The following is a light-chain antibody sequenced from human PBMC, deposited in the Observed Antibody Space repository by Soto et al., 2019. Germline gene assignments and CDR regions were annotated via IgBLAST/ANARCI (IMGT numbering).Light chain of an antibody. J-gene: IGKJ4*01. CDR1: QSISSW. CDR2: KAS. V-gene: IGKV1-5*03. Sequence: DIQMTKSPSTLSASVGDRVTITCRASQSISSWLAWYQQKPGKAPKLLIYKASSLESGVPSRFSGSGSGTEFTLTISSLQPDDFATYYCQQSHSYSSSGGGTKV. CDR3: QQSHSYSS.